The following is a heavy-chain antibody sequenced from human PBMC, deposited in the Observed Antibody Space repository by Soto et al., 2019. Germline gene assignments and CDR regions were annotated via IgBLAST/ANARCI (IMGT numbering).Heavy chain of an antibody. CDR3: ARHLFGDPGFNFDH. D-gene: IGHD2-21*01. J-gene: IGHJ4*02. CDR2: IDPSDSYT. CDR1: EYSFPTYW. V-gene: IGHV5-10-1*01. Sequence: LGESLKISCKGSEYSFPTYWISWVRQMPGKGLEWMGRIDPSDSYTNYSPSFQGHVTISADKSTSTAYLQWSSLKASDTAMYYCARHLFGDPGFNFDHWGQGTLVTVSS.